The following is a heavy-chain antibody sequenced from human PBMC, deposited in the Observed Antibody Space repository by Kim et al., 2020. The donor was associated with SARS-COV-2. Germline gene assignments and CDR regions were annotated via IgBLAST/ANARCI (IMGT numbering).Heavy chain of an antibody. CDR1: GGSISSYY. Sequence: SETLSLTCTVSGGSISSYYWSWIRQPPGKGLEWIGYIYYSGSTNYNPSLKSRVTISVDTSKNQFSLKLSSVTAADTAVYYCARLNHYYDSSGYLDGYMDVWGKGTTGTVSS. CDR2: IYYSGST. D-gene: IGHD3-22*01. J-gene: IGHJ6*03. CDR3: ARLNHYYDSSGYLDGYMDV. V-gene: IGHV4-59*08.